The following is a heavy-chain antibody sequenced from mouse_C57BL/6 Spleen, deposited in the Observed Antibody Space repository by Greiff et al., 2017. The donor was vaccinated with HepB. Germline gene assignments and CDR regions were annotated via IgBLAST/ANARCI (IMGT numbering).Heavy chain of an antibody. J-gene: IGHJ4*01. CDR1: GFTFSSYA. D-gene: IGHD2-3*01. CDR3: ARAYDGYYAMDY. CDR2: ISDGGSYT. Sequence: EVQLVESGGGLVKPGGSLKLSCAASGFTFSSYAMSWVRQTPEKRLEWVATISDGGSYTYYPDNVKGRFTISRDNAKNNLYLQMSHLKSEDTAMYYSARAYDGYYAMDYWGQGTSVTVSS. V-gene: IGHV5-4*01.